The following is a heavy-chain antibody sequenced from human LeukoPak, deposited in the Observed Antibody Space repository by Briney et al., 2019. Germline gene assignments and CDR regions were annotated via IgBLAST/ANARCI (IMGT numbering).Heavy chain of an antibody. CDR1: GFTFGDYA. D-gene: IGHD3-10*01. CDR2: ITYGSDTI. CDR3: ARYHLGSYFRDPFDH. V-gene: IGHV3-48*03. Sequence: PGRSLRLSCAASGFTFGDYAMHWLRQAPGKGLEWVAYITYGSDTIFYADSVKGRFTVSRDNAKNSLYLQMDSLRAEDTAVYYCARYHLGSYFRDPFDHWGQGTLVTVSS. J-gene: IGHJ4*02.